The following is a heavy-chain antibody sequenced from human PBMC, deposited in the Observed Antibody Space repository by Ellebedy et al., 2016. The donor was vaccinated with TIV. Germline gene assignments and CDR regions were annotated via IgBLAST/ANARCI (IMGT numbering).Heavy chain of an antibody. CDR3: ARELDY. J-gene: IGHJ4*02. CDR2: ISYDGTGK. V-gene: IGHV3-30-3*01. Sequence: GESLKISXAASGFTFSNYAIHWVRQAPGKGLEWVTFISYDGTGKYFADSVKGRFTISRDNSKNTLYLQINSMRTEDTATYFCARELDYWGQGTLVTVSS. CDR1: GFTFSNYA.